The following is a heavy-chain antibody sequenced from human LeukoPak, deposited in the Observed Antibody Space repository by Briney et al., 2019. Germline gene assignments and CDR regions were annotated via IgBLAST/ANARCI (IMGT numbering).Heavy chain of an antibody. D-gene: IGHD3-3*01. CDR3: ARGAASPNGLEY. V-gene: IGHV1-69*05. J-gene: IGHJ4*02. CDR2: IIPIFGTA. Sequence: ASVKVSCKASGGTFSSYAISWVRQAPGQGLEWMGGIIPIFGTANYAQKFQGRVTITTDESTSTAYMELSSLRSEDTAVYYCARGAASPNGLEYWGQGTLVTVSS. CDR1: GGTFSSYA.